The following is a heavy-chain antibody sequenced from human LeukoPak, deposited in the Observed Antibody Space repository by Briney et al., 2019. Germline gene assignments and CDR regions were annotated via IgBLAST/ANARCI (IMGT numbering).Heavy chain of an antibody. CDR1: GYSFTTYW. Sequence: GESLKISSEASGYSFTTYWIGWVRQTPGKGLEWMGFIYPADSDTRFSPSFQGQVTISADKSISTAYLQWSSLKASDTAIYYCARLYYYGSGRFYNPPDHWGQGTLVTVSS. V-gene: IGHV5-51*01. J-gene: IGHJ4*02. CDR3: ARLYYYGSGRFYNPPDH. CDR2: IYPADSDT. D-gene: IGHD3-10*01.